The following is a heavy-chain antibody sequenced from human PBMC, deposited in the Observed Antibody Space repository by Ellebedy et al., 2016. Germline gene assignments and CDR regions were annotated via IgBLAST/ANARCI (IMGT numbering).Heavy chain of an antibody. CDR3: ARDRNSGWYMDWFDP. V-gene: IGHV3-30-3*01. CDR2: ISYDGSNK. D-gene: IGHD6-19*01. CDR1: GFTFSSYA. Sequence: GGSLRLSCAASGFTFSSYAMHWVRQAPGKGLEWVAVISYDGSNKYYADSVKGRFTISRDNSKNTLYLQMNSLRAEDTAVYYCARDRNSGWYMDWFDPWGQGTLVTVSS. J-gene: IGHJ5*02.